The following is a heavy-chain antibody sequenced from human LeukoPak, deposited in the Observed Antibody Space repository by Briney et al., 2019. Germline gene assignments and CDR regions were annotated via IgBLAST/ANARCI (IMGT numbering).Heavy chain of an antibody. Sequence: GGSLRLSCAASGFTFSSYGMHWVRQAPGKGLEWVAVISYDGSNKYCADSVKGRFTISRDNSKNTLYLQMNSLRAEDTAVYYCAKLAVAGNNAFDIWGQGTMVTVSS. CDR2: ISYDGSNK. CDR3: AKLAVAGNNAFDI. V-gene: IGHV3-30*18. D-gene: IGHD6-19*01. CDR1: GFTFSSYG. J-gene: IGHJ3*02.